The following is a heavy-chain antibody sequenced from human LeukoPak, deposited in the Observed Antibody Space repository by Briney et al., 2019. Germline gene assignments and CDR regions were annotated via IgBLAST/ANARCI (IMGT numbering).Heavy chain of an antibody. V-gene: IGHV3-21*04. D-gene: IGHD3-9*01. CDR1: GFTFSTYN. Sequence: GGSLRLSCAASGFTFSTYNMNWVRQAPGKGLEWVSSITSSSSYIYYADSAKGRFTISRDNAKNSLYLQMNSLRAEDTTVYYCAKCILTGYYKGYMDVWGKGTTVTISS. CDR2: ITSSSSYI. J-gene: IGHJ6*03. CDR3: AKCILTGYYKGYMDV.